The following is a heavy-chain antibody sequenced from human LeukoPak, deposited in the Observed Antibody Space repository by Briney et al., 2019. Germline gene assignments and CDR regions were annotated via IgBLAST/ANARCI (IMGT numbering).Heavy chain of an antibody. Sequence: PGGSLRLSCAASGFTFSSYSMNWVRQAPGKGLEWVSSISSSSSYIYYAHSVKGRFAISRDNAKNSLYLQMNSLRAEETAVYYCARDNYDILTGYPYYDYWGQGTLVTVSS. CDR1: GFTFSSYS. J-gene: IGHJ4*02. D-gene: IGHD3-9*01. CDR2: ISSSSSYI. CDR3: ARDNYDILTGYPYYDY. V-gene: IGHV3-21*01.